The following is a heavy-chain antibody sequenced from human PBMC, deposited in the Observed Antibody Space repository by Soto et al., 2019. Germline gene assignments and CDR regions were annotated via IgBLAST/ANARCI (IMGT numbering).Heavy chain of an antibody. CDR2: ISYDGSNK. V-gene: IGHV3-30*18. D-gene: IGHD1-26*01. J-gene: IGHJ6*02. CDR3: AKDRLRGGFLTTATTNGMDV. CDR1: GFTFSRYR. Sequence: QVQLVESGGGVVQPGRSLRLSCAASGFTFSRYRMHWVRQAPGKGLEWVALISYDGSNKYYVDSVKGRFTISRDNSKNTLFLQMNSLRAGDTAVYYCAKDRLRGGFLTTATTNGMDVWGQGTTVTVSS.